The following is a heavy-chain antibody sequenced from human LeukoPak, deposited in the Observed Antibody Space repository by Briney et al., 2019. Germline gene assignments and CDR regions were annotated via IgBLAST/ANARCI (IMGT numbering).Heavy chain of an antibody. V-gene: IGHV4-59*01. Sequence: PSETLSLTCTVSGGSISSYYWSWIRQPPGKGLEWIGYIYYSGSTNYNPSLKSRVTISVDTSKNQFSLKLSSVTAADTAVYYCARVGHSSGSMGGYFDYWGQGTLVTVSS. CDR3: ARVGHSSGSMGGYFDY. J-gene: IGHJ4*02. CDR2: IYYSGST. D-gene: IGHD3-22*01. CDR1: GGSISSYY.